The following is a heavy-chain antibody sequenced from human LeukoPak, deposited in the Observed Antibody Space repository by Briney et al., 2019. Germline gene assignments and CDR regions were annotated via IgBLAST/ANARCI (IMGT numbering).Heavy chain of an antibody. CDR2: IYSGGST. V-gene: IGHV3-66*01. J-gene: IGHJ4*02. CDR1: EFSVGSNY. D-gene: IGHD3-10*01. CDR3: AKVAMVRGVPDFDS. Sequence: GGSLRLSCAASEFSVGSNYMTWVRQAPGKGLEWVSLIYSGGSTYYADSVKGRFTISRDNSKNTLYLQMNSLRAEDTAVYYCAKVAMVRGVPDFDSWGQGTLVTVSS.